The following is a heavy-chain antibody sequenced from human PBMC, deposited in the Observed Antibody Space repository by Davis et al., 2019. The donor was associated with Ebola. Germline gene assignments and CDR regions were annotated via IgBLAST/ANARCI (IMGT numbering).Heavy chain of an antibody. CDR1: GGSISSGGYY. J-gene: IGHJ6*02. V-gene: IGHV4-39*07. CDR2: INHSGST. D-gene: IGHD5-18*01. Sequence: MPSETLSLTCTVSGGSISSGGYYWSWIRQPPGKGLEWIGEINHSGSTNYNPSLKSRVTISVDTSKNQFSLKLSSVTAADTAVYYCARGVGDTAMVSLYYYYGMDVWGQGTTVTVSS. CDR3: ARGVGDTAMVSLYYYYGMDV.